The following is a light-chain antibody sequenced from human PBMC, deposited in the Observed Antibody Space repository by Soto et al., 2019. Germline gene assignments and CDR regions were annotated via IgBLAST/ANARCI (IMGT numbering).Light chain of an antibody. Sequence: VMMQDQATMSVSRGERATVSCRASQTIGSYLAWYQQKPGQAPRLLIYDASNRATGIPARFSGSGSGTDIILTISRLEPEDAAVYYCQQCDDSVTFGQGTRLEIK. V-gene: IGKV3-11*01. CDR2: DAS. J-gene: IGKJ5*01. CDR3: QQCDDSVT. CDR1: QTIGSY.